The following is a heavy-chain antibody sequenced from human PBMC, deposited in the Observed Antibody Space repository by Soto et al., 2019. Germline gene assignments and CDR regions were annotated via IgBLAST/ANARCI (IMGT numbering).Heavy chain of an antibody. D-gene: IGHD3-3*01. Sequence: ASVKVSCKASGYTFTNYDINWVRQATGQGLEWMGWMNPNSGNTGYAQKFQGRVTMTRNTSISTAYMELSSLRSEDTAVYYCARGITIFGVVIVGYYYYGMDVWGQGTTVTVSS. CDR2: MNPNSGNT. J-gene: IGHJ6*02. CDR1: GYTFTNYD. V-gene: IGHV1-8*01. CDR3: ARGITIFGVVIVGYYYYGMDV.